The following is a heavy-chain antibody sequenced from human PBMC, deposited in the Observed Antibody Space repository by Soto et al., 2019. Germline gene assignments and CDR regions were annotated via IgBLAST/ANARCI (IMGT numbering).Heavy chain of an antibody. CDR2: IYHSGST. J-gene: IGHJ4*02. Sequence: PSETLSLTCTVSGGSISSSNWWSWVRQPPGKGLEWIGEIYHSGSTNYNPSLKSRVTISVDTSKNQFSLKLSSVTAADTAVYYCARAYGGYADYWGQGALVTVSS. D-gene: IGHD5-12*01. CDR1: GGSISSSNW. CDR3: ARAYGGYADY. V-gene: IGHV4-4*02.